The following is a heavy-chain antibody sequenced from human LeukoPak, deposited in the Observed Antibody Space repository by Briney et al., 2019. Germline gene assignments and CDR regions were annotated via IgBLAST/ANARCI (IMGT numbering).Heavy chain of an antibody. CDR1: GFTFDDYA. J-gene: IGHJ6*02. V-gene: IGHV3-9*01. CDR3: EKDKSGSSYYGMDV. D-gene: IGHD6-13*01. CDR2: ISWNSGSI. Sequence: GGSLRLSCAASGFTFDDYAMHWVRQAPGKGLEWVSGISWNSGSIGYADSVKGRFTISRDNAKKSLYLQMNSLRAEDTALYYCEKDKSGSSYYGMDVWGQGTTVTVSS.